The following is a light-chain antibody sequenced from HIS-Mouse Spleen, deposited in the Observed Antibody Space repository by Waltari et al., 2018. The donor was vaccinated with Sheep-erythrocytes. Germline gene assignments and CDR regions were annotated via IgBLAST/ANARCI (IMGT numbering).Light chain of an antibody. J-gene: IGLJ1*01. CDR2: DVS. V-gene: IGLV2-11*01. CDR3: CSYAGSYNHV. Sequence: QSALTQPRSVSGSPGHSVTIPCTGTSSDVGGYNYFAWYQQHPGKAPKLMIYDVSKRPSGVPDRFSGSKSGNTASLTISGLQAEDEADYYCCSYAGSYNHVFATGTKVTVL. CDR1: SSDVGGYNY.